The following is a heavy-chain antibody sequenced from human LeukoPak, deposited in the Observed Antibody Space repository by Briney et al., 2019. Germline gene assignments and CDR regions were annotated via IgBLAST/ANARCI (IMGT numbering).Heavy chain of an antibody. V-gene: IGHV4-34*01. CDR3: ARGYCSSTSCSRDYYYYYGMDV. CDR1: GGSFSGYY. CDR2: INHSGST. D-gene: IGHD2-2*01. Sequence: SETLSLTCAVYGGSFSGYYWSWIRQPPGKGLEWIGEINHSGSTNYNPSLKSRVTISVDTSKNQFSLKLSSVTAADTAVYYCARGYCSSTSCSRDYYYYYGMDVWGKGTTVTVSS. J-gene: IGHJ6*04.